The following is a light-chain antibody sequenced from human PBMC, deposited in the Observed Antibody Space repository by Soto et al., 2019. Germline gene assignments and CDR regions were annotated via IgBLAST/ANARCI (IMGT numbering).Light chain of an antibody. J-gene: IGLJ1*01. Sequence: QSALTQPASVSGSPGQEITISCTGTSSDVGGYNYVSWYQQHPGKAPTLMIYDVSNRPSGVSNGFSGSKSGNTASLTISGLQAEDEADYYCSSYRSSSALDVFGTGTKVTVL. CDR1: SSDVGGYNY. CDR2: DVS. V-gene: IGLV2-14*01. CDR3: SSYRSSSALDV.